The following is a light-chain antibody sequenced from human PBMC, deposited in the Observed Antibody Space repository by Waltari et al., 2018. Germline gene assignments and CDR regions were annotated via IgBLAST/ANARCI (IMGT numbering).Light chain of an antibody. V-gene: IGLV2-14*01. CDR1: RSDVHYNY. CDR3: SSYTTSATK. Sequence: QSALTQPASVSGSPGQSITISCSGTRSDVHYNYVSWYQQHPGKAPKVLIYEVNNRPSGGSNRFSGSKSGDTASLSISGLQAEDEADYYCSSYTTSATKFGGGTRLTVL. J-gene: IGLJ3*02. CDR2: EVN.